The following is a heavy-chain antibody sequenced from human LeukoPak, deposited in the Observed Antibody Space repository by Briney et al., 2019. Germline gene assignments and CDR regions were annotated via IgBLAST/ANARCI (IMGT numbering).Heavy chain of an antibody. Sequence: PGGSLRLSCAASGFTFSGHWMHRVRQAPGKGLVWVSRINLDGSGTNYADSVKGRFTISRDNAKNSLYLQMNSLRAEDTAVYYCARRKYYYEDRDAFDIWGQGTMVTVSS. D-gene: IGHD3-22*01. V-gene: IGHV3-74*01. J-gene: IGHJ3*02. CDR1: GFTFSGHW. CDR3: ARRKYYYEDRDAFDI. CDR2: INLDGSGT.